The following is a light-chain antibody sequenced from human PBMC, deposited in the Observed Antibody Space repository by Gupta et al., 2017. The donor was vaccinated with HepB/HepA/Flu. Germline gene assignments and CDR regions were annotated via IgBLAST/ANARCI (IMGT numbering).Light chain of an antibody. CDR3: QQDYNWPCI. Sequence: EIVMTQSPATLSVSPGDRATLSCRASQNINDYLAWYQQKPGQAPRLLIYGSSTRATGIPARFSGSGSGTDFTLAISSLQSEDFAVYYCQQDYNWPCIFGQGTKMEI. J-gene: IGKJ2*02. CDR1: QNINDY. V-gene: IGKV3-15*01. CDR2: GSS.